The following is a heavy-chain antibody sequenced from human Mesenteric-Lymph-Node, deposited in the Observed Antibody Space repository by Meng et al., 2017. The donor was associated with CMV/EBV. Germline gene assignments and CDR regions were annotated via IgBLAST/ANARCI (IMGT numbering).Heavy chain of an antibody. Sequence: GGSLRLSCAASGFTSRNYGMHWVRQAPGKGLEWVAVIWYDGSNKDYVDSVKGRFTISRDNAKNSLYLQMNSLRAEDTALYHCAREAGWEGDAFDIWGQGTMVTVSS. CDR2: IWYDGSNK. D-gene: IGHD1-26*01. J-gene: IGHJ3*02. V-gene: IGHV3-33*01. CDR1: GFTSRNYG. CDR3: AREAGWEGDAFDI.